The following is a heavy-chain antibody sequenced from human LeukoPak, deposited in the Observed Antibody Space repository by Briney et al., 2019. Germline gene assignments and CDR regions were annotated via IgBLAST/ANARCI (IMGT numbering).Heavy chain of an antibody. J-gene: IGHJ4*02. CDR2: IYFTGST. CDR1: GGSISTYY. D-gene: IGHD6-13*01. CDR3: ARSLYSSSWYEY. Sequence: SETLSLTCTVSGGSISTYYWTWIRQPPGKALEWIGYIYFTGSTNYNPSLKSRVTISVDTSMNQFPLKLRSVTAADTAVYYCARSLYSSSWYEYWGQGTLVTVFS. V-gene: IGHV4-59*01.